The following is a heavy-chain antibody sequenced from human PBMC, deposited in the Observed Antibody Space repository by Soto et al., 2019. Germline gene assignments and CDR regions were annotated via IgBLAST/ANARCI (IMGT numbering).Heavy chain of an antibody. Sequence: GGSLRLSCAVSGFTFSTYAMTWVRQAPGKGLEWVSIISSSGDATYYLDSVKGRFTISRDNSRNTLHLQMNSLRAEDAAVYFCAKNGDFWSWGMDVWGQGTTVTVSS. CDR2: ISSSGDAT. CDR3: AKNGDFWSWGMDV. J-gene: IGHJ6*02. V-gene: IGHV3-23*01. D-gene: IGHD3-3*01. CDR1: GFTFSTYA.